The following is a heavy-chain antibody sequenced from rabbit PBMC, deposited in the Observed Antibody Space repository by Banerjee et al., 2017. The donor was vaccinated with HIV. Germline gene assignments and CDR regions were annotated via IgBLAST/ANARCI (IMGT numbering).Heavy chain of an antibody. CDR3: ARDLASVIGWNFNL. Sequence: QQQLVESGGGLVKPGASLTLTCTASGFSFSNKAVMCWVRQAPGKGLEWIACLNGVTGKAVYASWAKGRFTFSKTSSTTVTLQMTSLTGADTATYFCARDLASVIGWNFNLWGQGTLVTVS. CDR1: GFSFSNKAV. CDR2: LNGVTGKA. J-gene: IGHJ4*01. V-gene: IGHV1S45*01. D-gene: IGHD4-1*01.